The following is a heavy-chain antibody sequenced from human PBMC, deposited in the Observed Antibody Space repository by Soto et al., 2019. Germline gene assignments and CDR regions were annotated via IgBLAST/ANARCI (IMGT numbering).Heavy chain of an antibody. CDR2: ISAYSGHT. J-gene: IGHJ1*01. V-gene: IGHV1-18*01. D-gene: IGHD4-17*01. CDR3: ARCSTDYGDDVLSLKY. CDR1: GYTFTGYA. Sequence: QVQLVQSGAEVKRPGASVKVSCKASGYTFTGYAFSWVRQAPGQGLEWMGWISAYSGHTIYSQKFQGRVTMTTDPSTTTTYMEVRSLGSDDTAVYYCARCSTDYGDDVLSLKYWGQGTLVTVSS.